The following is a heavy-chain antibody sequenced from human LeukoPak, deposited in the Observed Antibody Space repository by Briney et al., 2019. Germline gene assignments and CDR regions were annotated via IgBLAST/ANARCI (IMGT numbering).Heavy chain of an antibody. D-gene: IGHD1-26*01. Sequence: GGSLRLSCAASGFTFSSYAMSWVRQAPGKGLEWVSAISGSGGSTYYADSVKGRFTISRDNSKNTLCLHMNSPRAEDTAVYYCARGRVGDYWGQGALVTVSS. V-gene: IGHV3-23*01. CDR1: GFTFSSYA. J-gene: IGHJ4*02. CDR3: ARGRVGDY. CDR2: ISGSGGST.